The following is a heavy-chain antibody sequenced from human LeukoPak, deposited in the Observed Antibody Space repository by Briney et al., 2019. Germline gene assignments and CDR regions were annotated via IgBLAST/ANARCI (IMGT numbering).Heavy chain of an antibody. J-gene: IGHJ4*02. V-gene: IGHV1-18*01. CDR3: ARDLTPYDSSPGTH. D-gene: IGHD3-22*01. CDR1: GYTFTSYG. Sequence: GASVKVSCKASGYTFTSYGISWVRQAPGQGLEWMGWISAYNGNTNYAQKLQGRVTMTTDTSTSTAYMELRSMRSDDTAVYYCARDLTPYDSSPGTHWGQGTLVTVSS. CDR2: ISAYNGNT.